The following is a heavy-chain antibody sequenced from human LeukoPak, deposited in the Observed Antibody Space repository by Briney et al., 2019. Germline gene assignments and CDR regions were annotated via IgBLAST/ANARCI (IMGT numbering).Heavy chain of an antibody. Sequence: ASVKVSCKASGYTFTGYYMHWVRQAPGQGLEWMGRINPKSGGTNYAQKFQGRVTITRDTSTSTAYMELSRLRADDTAVYYCASGSEQQLVRHFDYWGQGTLVTVSS. J-gene: IGHJ4*02. V-gene: IGHV1-2*06. CDR2: INPKSGGT. D-gene: IGHD6-13*01. CDR3: ASGSEQQLVRHFDY. CDR1: GYTFTGYY.